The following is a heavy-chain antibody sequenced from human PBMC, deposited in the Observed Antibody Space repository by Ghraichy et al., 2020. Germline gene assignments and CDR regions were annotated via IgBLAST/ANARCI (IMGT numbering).Heavy chain of an antibody. D-gene: IGHD6-19*01. CDR1: GYSFTSYW. J-gene: IGHJ4*02. V-gene: IGHV5-51*01. Sequence: GESLNISCKGSGYSFTSYWIGWVRQMPGKGLEWMGIIYPRDSDIRYSPSFQGQVTISADRSISTAYLKLSSLKASDTAMYYCARSMTISVADYFDYWGQGTLVTVSS. CDR3: ARSMTISVADYFDY. CDR2: IYPRDSDI.